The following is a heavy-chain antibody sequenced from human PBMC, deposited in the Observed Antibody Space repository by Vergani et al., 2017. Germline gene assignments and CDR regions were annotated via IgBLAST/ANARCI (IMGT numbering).Heavy chain of an antibody. V-gene: IGHV1-8*01. Sequence: QVQLVQSGAEVKKPGASVKVSCKASGYTFTSYDINWVRQATGQGLEWMGWMYPNSGNTGYAQKFQGRVTMTRNTSISTAYMELSSLRSEDTAVYYCARAARGIAAAGPGYWGQGTLVTVSS. CDR3: ARAARGIAAAGPGY. CDR2: MYPNSGNT. D-gene: IGHD6-13*01. J-gene: IGHJ4*02. CDR1: GYTFTSYD.